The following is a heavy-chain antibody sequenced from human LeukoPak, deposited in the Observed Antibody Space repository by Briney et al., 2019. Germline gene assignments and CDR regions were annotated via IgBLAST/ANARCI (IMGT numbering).Heavy chain of an antibody. V-gene: IGHV7-4-1*02. Sequence: ASVKVSFKASGYTFTSYAMYWVRQAPGQGLEWMGWINTNTGTPKYAQGFTGRFVFSLDTSVSTAYLQISSLKAEDTAVYYCASFGGIAAAGTGNFDYWGQGTLVTVSS. CDR3: ASFGGIAAAGTGNFDY. D-gene: IGHD6-13*01. CDR1: GYTFTSYA. CDR2: INTNTGTP. J-gene: IGHJ4*02.